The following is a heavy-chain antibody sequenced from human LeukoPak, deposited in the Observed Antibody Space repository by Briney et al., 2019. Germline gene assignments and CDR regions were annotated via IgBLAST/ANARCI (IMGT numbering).Heavy chain of an antibody. D-gene: IGHD7-27*01. CDR1: GFTFSSYS. J-gene: IGHJ4*02. Sequence: GGSLRLSCAASGFTFSSYSMSWVRQAPGKGLDWASYISTSSSTIYYADSVKGRFTISRDNSKNTLYLQMNSLRAEDAAVYYCATIGDRRTGELYRIDYWGQGTLVTVS. V-gene: IGHV3-48*01. CDR2: ISTSSSTI. CDR3: ATIGDRRTGELYRIDY.